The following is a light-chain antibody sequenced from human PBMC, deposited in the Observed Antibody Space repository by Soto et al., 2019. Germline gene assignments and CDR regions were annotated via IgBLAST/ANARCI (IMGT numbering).Light chain of an antibody. Sequence: DIVMTQSPATLSVSPGERATLSCRASQNIRSDLAWYRQKPGQAPRLLMYGASIRATGIPARFSGSGSGTDCTLTISSLQSEDLAVYYCQQYINWTFGQGTKMEIK. CDR3: QQYINWT. J-gene: IGKJ1*01. V-gene: IGKV3-15*01. CDR2: GAS. CDR1: QNIRSD.